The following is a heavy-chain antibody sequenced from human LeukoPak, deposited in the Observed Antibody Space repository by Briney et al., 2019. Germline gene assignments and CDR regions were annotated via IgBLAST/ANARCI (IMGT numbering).Heavy chain of an antibody. CDR3: AKGDYDFWSGPPGYYYYGMDV. V-gene: IGHV3-23*01. Sequence: GGSLRLSCAASGFTFSSYAMSWVRQAPGKGLEWVSAISGSGGSTYYADSVKGRFTISRDNSKTTRYLQMNSLRAEDTAVYYCAKGDYDFWSGPPGYYYYGMDVWGQGTTVTVSS. CDR2: ISGSGGST. J-gene: IGHJ6*02. D-gene: IGHD3-3*01. CDR1: GFTFSSYA.